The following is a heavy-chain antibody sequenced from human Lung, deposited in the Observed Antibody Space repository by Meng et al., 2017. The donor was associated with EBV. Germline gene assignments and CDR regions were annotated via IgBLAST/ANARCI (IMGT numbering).Heavy chain of an antibody. CDR2: ISSDGKNE. Sequence: QLLQSGGGVVQPGRSLILACVAFGFSFSSFGMHWVRQAPGKGLEWVAVISSDGKNEYYVESVEGRFSISRDNSKNTLDLQMNSLRPEDTALYYCAKGLYSGSFFFDYWGQGSLVTVSS. D-gene: IGHD1-26*01. V-gene: IGHV3-30*18. CDR1: GFSFSSFG. J-gene: IGHJ4*02. CDR3: AKGLYSGSFFFDY.